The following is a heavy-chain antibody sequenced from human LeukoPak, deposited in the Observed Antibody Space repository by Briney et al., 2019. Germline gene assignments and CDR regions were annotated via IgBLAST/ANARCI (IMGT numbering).Heavy chain of an antibody. CDR3: AREETIYDILTGYLNWFDP. CDR2: IYTSGST. V-gene: IGHV4-4*07. J-gene: IGHJ5*02. CDR1: GGSISSYY. D-gene: IGHD3-9*01. Sequence: SETLSLTCTVSGGSISSYYWSWIRQPAGKGLEWIGRIYTSGSTNYNPSLKSRVTMSVDTSKNQFSLKLSSVTAADTAVYYCAREETIYDILTGYLNWFDPWGQGTLVTVPS.